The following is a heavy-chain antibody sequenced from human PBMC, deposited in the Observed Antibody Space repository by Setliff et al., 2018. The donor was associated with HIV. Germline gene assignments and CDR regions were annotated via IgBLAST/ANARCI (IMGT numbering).Heavy chain of an antibody. Sequence: SETLSPTCIVSGGSISSGGYYWTWIRQYPGKGLEWIGYIYYTGSTYYNPSLKSRLTMSVDASKNQFSLKLTSVTAADTAVYYCARGGRSLAAQTWFDPWGQGTLVTVSS. D-gene: IGHD6-6*01. J-gene: IGHJ5*02. CDR1: GGSISSGGYY. V-gene: IGHV4-31*03. CDR3: ARGGRSLAAQTWFDP. CDR2: IYYTGST.